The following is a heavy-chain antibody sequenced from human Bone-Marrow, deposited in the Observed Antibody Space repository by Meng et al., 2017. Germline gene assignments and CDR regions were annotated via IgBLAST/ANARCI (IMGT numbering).Heavy chain of an antibody. CDR2: INHSGST. J-gene: IGHJ4*02. Sequence: QVQLQQWGAGLLKPSETLSLTCAVDGGSFSGYYWSWIRQTPGKGLEWIGEINHSGSTNYNPSLEGRATISVDTSQNNLSLRLSSVTAADSAVYYCARGPTTMAHDFDYWGQGTLVTVSS. CDR3: ARGPTTMAHDFDY. CDR1: GGSFSGYY. V-gene: IGHV4-34*01. D-gene: IGHD4-11*01.